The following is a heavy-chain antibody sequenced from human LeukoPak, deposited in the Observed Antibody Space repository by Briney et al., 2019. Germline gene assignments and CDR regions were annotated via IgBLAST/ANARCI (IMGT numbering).Heavy chain of an antibody. J-gene: IGHJ2*01. CDR1: GGSFSGYY. V-gene: IGHV4-34*01. Sequence: NPSETLSLTCAVYGGSFSGYYWIWIRQPPGKGLEWIGEITHSGSTNYNPSLKSRVTISVDTSKNQFSLKLSSVTAADTAVYYCARAAPRRLRLAGATWYFDLWGRGTLVTVSS. D-gene: IGHD5-12*01. CDR3: ARAAPRRLRLAGATWYFDL. CDR2: ITHSGST.